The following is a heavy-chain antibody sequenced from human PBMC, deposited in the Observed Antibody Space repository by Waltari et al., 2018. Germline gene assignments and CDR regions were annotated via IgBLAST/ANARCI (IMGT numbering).Heavy chain of an antibody. J-gene: IGHJ5*02. D-gene: IGHD3-9*01. Sequence: EVQLVESGGGLVQPGGSLKLSCAASGFTFSGSAMHWVRQASGKGLGWVGRIRSKANSYATAYAASVKGRFTISRDDSKNTAYLQMNSLKTEDTAVYYCTRHVDWAWGQGTLVTVSS. CDR3: TRHVDWA. CDR1: GFTFSGSA. V-gene: IGHV3-73*02. CDR2: IRSKANSYAT.